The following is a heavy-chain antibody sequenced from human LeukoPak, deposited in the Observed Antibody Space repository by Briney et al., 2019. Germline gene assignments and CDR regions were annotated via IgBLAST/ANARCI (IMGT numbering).Heavy chain of an antibody. V-gene: IGHV3-23*01. D-gene: IGHD2-21*01. J-gene: IGHJ4*02. CDR2: ISGNGGST. Sequence: GGSLRLSCAASGFTFSSYAMSWVRQAPGKGLEWVSGISGNGGSTHYADSVKGRFTISRDNSKNTLFLQMNSLRAEDTAVYYCAKDHDQYSPPPLHPWGQGTLVTVSS. CDR3: AKDHDQYSPPPLHP. CDR1: GFTFSSYA.